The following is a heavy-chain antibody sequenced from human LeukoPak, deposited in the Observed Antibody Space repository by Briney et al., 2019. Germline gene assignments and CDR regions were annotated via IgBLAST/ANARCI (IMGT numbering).Heavy chain of an antibody. CDR2: ISSSSSSYI. CDR3: ARGTSSSSGRGYYYYMDV. CDR1: GFTFSSYS. J-gene: IGHJ6*03. Sequence: GGSLRLSCAASGFTFSSYSMNWVRQAPGKGLEWVSSISSSSSSYIYYADSMKGRFTISRDNAKNSLYLQMNSLRAEDTAVYYCARGTSSSSGRGYYYYMDVWGKGTTVTVSS. D-gene: IGHD6-6*01. V-gene: IGHV3-21*01.